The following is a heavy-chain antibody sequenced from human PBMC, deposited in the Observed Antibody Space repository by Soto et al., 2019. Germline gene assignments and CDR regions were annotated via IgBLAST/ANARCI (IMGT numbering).Heavy chain of an antibody. Sequence: ASMKVSCKASGYTFTSYAMHWVRQAPGQRLEWMGWINAGNGNKKYSQKFQGRVTITRDTSASTAYMELSSLRSEDTAVYYCAREALTDYYDSSGYYFGGAWFDPWGQGTLVTVSS. CDR1: GYTFTSYA. J-gene: IGHJ5*02. CDR3: AREALTDYYDSSGYYFGGAWFDP. D-gene: IGHD3-22*01. CDR2: INAGNGNK. V-gene: IGHV1-3*01.